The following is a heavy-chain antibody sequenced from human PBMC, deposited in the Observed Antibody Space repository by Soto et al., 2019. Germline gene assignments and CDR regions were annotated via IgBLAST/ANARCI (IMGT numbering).Heavy chain of an antibody. CDR3: SRRASWFDP. J-gene: IGHJ5*02. V-gene: IGHV4-39*01. CDR2: IYYSGST. CDR1: GGSISSSSYY. Sequence: PSETLSLTCTVSGGSISSSSYYWGWIRQPPGKGLEWIGSIYYSGSTYYNTSLKSRVTISVDTSKNQFPLKLSSVTAADTAVYYCSRRASWFDPWGQGTLMTFYS.